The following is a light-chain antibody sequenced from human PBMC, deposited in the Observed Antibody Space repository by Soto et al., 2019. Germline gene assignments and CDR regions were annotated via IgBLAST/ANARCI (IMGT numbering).Light chain of an antibody. V-gene: IGLV2-14*03. CDR2: DVS. CDR1: SSDVGGYDF. Sequence: QSVLTQPASVSGSPGQSITISCTGTSSDVGGYDFVSWYQQHPGRAPKLMIYDVSDRPSGVSSRFSGSKSGDTASLTISGLQAGDEADYYCSSYTSSDTYVFGSGTKLTVL. CDR3: SSYTSSDTYV. J-gene: IGLJ1*01.